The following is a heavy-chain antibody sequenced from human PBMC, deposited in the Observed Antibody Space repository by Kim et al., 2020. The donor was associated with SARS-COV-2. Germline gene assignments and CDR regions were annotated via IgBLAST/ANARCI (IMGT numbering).Heavy chain of an antibody. V-gene: IGHV3-23*01. CDR3: AKEVVARSYFDC. D-gene: IGHD2-15*01. J-gene: IGHJ4*02. Sequence: YYADSVKGRFTISRDNSKNTLYLQMNSLRAEDTALYYCAKEVVARSYFDCWGQATLVTVSS.